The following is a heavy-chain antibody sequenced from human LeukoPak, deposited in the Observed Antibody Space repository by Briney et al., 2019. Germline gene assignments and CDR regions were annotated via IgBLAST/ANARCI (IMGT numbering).Heavy chain of an antibody. J-gene: IGHJ5*02. Sequence: GGSLRLSCAASGFTFDDYAMHWVRQAPGKGLEWVSGISWNSGSIGYADSVKGRFTISRDNAKNSLHLQMNSLRAEDTALYYCAKGVRGVIIGWFDPWGQGTLVTVSS. CDR3: AKGVRGVIIGWFDP. V-gene: IGHV3-9*01. CDR2: ISWNSGSI. CDR1: GFTFDDYA. D-gene: IGHD3-10*02.